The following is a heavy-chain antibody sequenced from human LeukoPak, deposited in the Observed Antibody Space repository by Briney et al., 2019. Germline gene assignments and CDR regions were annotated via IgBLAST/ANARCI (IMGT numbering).Heavy chain of an antibody. CDR1: GYTFTGYY. CDR3: ARDQSRWVVFNLQDDAFDI. J-gene: IGHJ3*02. CDR2: INPNSGGT. V-gene: IGHV1-2*02. D-gene: IGHD2-8*02. Sequence: ASVKVSCNASGYTFTGYYMHWVRQAPGQGLEWMGWINPNSGGTNYAQKFQGRVTMTRDTSISTAYMELSRLRSDDTAVYYCARDQSRWVVFNLQDDAFDIWGQGTMVTVSS.